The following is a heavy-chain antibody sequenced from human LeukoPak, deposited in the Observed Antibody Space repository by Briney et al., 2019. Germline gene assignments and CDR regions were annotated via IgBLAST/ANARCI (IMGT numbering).Heavy chain of an antibody. J-gene: IGHJ4*02. Sequence: GESLKISCKGSGYRFISYWIGWVRQMPGKGLEWMGIIYPGDSDTRYSPSFQGQVTISADKSISTAYLQWSSLKASDTAMYYCAVVGRNCSGGTCYSWQSFDYWGQGTLVTVSS. CDR1: GYRFISYW. CDR3: AVVGRNCSGGTCYSWQSFDY. V-gene: IGHV5-51*01. CDR2: IYPGDSDT. D-gene: IGHD2-15*01.